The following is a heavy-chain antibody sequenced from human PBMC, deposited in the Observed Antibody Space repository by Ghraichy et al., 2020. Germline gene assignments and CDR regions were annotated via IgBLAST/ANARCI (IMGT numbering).Heavy chain of an antibody. Sequence: ASVKVSCKVSGYTLTELSMHWVRQAPGKGLEWMGGFDPEDGETIYAQKFQGRVTMTEDTSTDPAYMELSSLRPGDTAVYYCATVSWGDDVDTAMALYYYYYGMDVWGQGTTVTVSS. D-gene: IGHD5-18*01. V-gene: IGHV1-24*01. J-gene: IGHJ6*02. CDR2: FDPEDGET. CDR3: ATVSWGDDVDTAMALYYYYYGMDV. CDR1: GYTLTELS.